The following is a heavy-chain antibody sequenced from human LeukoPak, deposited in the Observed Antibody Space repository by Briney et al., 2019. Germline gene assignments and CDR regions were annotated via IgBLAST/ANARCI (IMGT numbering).Heavy chain of an antibody. CDR1: GFTFSTYA. Sequence: GGSLRLSCAASGFTFSTYAMSWVRQAPGKGLEWVSAISGSGGSTYYADSVKGRFTISRDNSENTLYLQMNSLRAEDTAAYYCAKVLSEYQLLSGKYYYYGMDVWGQGTTVTVSS. CDR2: ISGSGGST. J-gene: IGHJ6*02. CDR3: AKVLSEYQLLSGKYYYYGMDV. D-gene: IGHD2-2*01. V-gene: IGHV3-23*01.